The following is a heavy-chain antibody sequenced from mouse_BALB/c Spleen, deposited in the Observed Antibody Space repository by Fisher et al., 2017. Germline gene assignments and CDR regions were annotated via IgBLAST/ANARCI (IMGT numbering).Heavy chain of an antibody. J-gene: IGHJ4*01. V-gene: IGHV1-87*01. Sequence: KFKGKATLTADKSSSTAYMQLSSLASEDSAVYYCARPEEYYAMDYWGQGTSVTVSS. CDR3: ARPEEYYAMDY.